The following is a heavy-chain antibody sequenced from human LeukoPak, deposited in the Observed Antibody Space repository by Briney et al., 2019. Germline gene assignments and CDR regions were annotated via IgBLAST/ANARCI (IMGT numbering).Heavy chain of an antibody. CDR3: ASPYTHLDIVVVPAALGY. Sequence: GGSLRLSCAASGCTFSSYSRNWVRKAPGKGLEWVSSIRSSISYIYYADSVKGRFTISREKAKNSLYLQMNRLRAEDTAVYYCASPYTHLDIVVVPAALGYWGQGTLVTVSS. V-gene: IGHV3-21*01. CDR2: IRSSISYI. CDR1: GCTFSSYS. D-gene: IGHD2-2*03. J-gene: IGHJ4*02.